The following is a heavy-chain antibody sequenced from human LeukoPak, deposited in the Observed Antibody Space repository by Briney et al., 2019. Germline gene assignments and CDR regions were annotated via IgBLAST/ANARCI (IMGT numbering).Heavy chain of an antibody. Sequence: PGASVKVSCKTSGYTFTGYYMHWVRQAPGQGLEWMGWINPNSGGTNYAQKFQGRVTMTRDTSISTAYMELSRLRSDDTAVYYCARDLKASGYGYYWGQGTLVTVSS. CDR3: ARDLKASGYGYY. J-gene: IGHJ4*02. CDR2: INPNSGGT. V-gene: IGHV1-2*02. D-gene: IGHD3-22*01. CDR1: GYTFTGYY.